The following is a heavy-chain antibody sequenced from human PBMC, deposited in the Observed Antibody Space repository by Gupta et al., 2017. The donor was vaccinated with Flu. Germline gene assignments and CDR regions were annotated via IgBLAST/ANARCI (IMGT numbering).Heavy chain of an antibody. V-gene: IGHV3-23*01. Sequence: EVQLLESGGGVVQPGGSLRLSCAASGFNFRSYAMSWVRQAPGKGLQGVSGLSGSGTSTYYADSGKGRFTISRDNSKNTLYLQRNSLRAEDAAVYYCAKDWIALGSPPYSFENWGQGTLVTVSS. D-gene: IGHD3-10*01. CDR2: LSGSGTST. CDR1: GFNFRSYA. CDR3: AKDWIALGSPPYSFEN. J-gene: IGHJ4*02.